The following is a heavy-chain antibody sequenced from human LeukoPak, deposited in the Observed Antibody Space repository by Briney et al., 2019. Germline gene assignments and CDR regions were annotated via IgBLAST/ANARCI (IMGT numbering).Heavy chain of an antibody. D-gene: IGHD2-8*02. CDR2: SYYSGST. CDR1: GGSISSGGYY. J-gene: IGHJ5*02. CDR3: ARDTGNWFDP. Sequence: SETLSLTCTVSGGSISSGGYYWSWIRQHPGKGLEWIGYSYYSGSTYYNPSLKSRVTISVDTSKNQFSLKLSSVTAADTAVYYCARDTGNWFDPWGQGTLVTVSS. V-gene: IGHV4-61*08.